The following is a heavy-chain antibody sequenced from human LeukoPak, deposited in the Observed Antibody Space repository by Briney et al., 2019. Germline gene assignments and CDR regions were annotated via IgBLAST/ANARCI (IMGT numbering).Heavy chain of an antibody. CDR3: VSGYCSSTTCYRGAY. D-gene: IGHD2-2*03. CDR1: GFTFGNYW. Sequence: PGGSLRLSCAASGFTFGNYWMHWVRQAPGKGLLWVSRISDDGSSANYADSVQGRFTISRDNAKNTVYLQMHSLRAEDTAVYYRVSGYCSSTTCYRGAYWGQGTLVTVSS. CDR2: ISDDGSSA. J-gene: IGHJ4*02. V-gene: IGHV3-74*01.